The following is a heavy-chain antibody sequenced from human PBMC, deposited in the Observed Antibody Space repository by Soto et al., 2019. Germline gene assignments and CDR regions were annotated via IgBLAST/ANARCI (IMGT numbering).Heavy chain of an antibody. J-gene: IGHJ4*02. CDR1: GYTFTSYP. CDR3: ARKDYYGAGIYYFDH. Sequence: QVPLVQSGADLREPGASVKVSCKASGYTFTSYPVHWVRQAPGQRLQWMVWINAANGDTGYSQKFQGRVTFTRDTSASTLYMELSSLTSEDTAVYYCARKDYYGAGIYYFDHWGQGTLVTVSS. D-gene: IGHD3-10*01. V-gene: IGHV1-3*01. CDR2: INAANGDT.